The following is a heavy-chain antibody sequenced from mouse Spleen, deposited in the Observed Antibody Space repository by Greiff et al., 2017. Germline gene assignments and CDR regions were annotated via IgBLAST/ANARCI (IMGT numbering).Heavy chain of an antibody. D-gene: IGHD1-1*01. Sequence: EVQRVESGGDLVKPGGSLKLSCAASGFTFSSYGMSWVRQTPDKRLEWVATISSGGSYTYYPDSVKGQFTISRDNAKNTLYLQMSSLKSEDTAMYYCARQSVVATPFAYWGQGTLVTVSA. CDR3: ARQSVVATPFAY. CDR1: GFTFSSYG. CDR2: ISSGGSYT. J-gene: IGHJ3*01. V-gene: IGHV5-6*01.